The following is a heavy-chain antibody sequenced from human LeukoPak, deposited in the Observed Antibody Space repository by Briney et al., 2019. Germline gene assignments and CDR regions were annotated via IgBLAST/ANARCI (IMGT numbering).Heavy chain of an antibody. Sequence: GGSLRLSCTASGFTFSNYWMHWVRQAPGKGLVWVSHIHSSWITTTYADSVKGRFTVSRDNAKDTLFLQMNSLRAEDTAVYYCARDKGYTYDSWGQGTLVTVSS. CDR1: GFTFSNYW. D-gene: IGHD5-18*01. CDR3: ARDKGYTYDS. CDR2: IHSSWITT. J-gene: IGHJ4*02. V-gene: IGHV3-74*01.